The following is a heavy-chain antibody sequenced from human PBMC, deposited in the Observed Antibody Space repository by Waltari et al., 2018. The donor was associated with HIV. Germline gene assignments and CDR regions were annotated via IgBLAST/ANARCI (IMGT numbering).Heavy chain of an antibody. CDR2: IYYSGST. Sequence: QLQLQESGPGLVKPSETLSLTCTVSGGSISSSSYYWGWVRQPPGKGLEWIGSIYYSGSTYYNPSLKSRVTISVDTSKNQFSLKLSSVTAADTAVYYCARRNEDIVVVPAKNWFDPWGQGTLVTVSS. CDR1: GGSISSSSYY. CDR3: ARRNEDIVVVPAKNWFDP. J-gene: IGHJ5*02. D-gene: IGHD2-2*01. V-gene: IGHV4-39*01.